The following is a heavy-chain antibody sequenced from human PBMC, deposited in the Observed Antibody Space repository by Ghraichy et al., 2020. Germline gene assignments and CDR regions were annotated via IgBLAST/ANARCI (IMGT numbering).Heavy chain of an antibody. V-gene: IGHV3-21*01. Sequence: GSLRLSCAASGFTFSSYAMNWVRQAPGKGLEWVSSISTRSTYKNYAASVKGRFTVSRDNAKNSLFLQMDSLRADDTAVYYCARDVGFDNSAGGLDVWGHGTWVIVSS. D-gene: IGHD4-23*01. CDR1: GFTFSSYA. CDR3: ARDVGFDNSAGGLDV. J-gene: IGHJ6*02. CDR2: ISTRSTYK.